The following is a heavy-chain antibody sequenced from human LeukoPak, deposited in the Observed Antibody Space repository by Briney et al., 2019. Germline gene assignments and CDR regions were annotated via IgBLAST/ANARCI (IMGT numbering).Heavy chain of an antibody. J-gene: IGHJ1*01. V-gene: IGHV4-4*07. Sequence: PSETLSLTCTVSGGSISSYYWSWIRQPAGKGLEWIGRIYTSGSTNYNPSLKSRVTMSVDTSKNQFSLKLRSVTAADTAIYYCARDGPHIVGATGYFQHWGQGTLVTVSS. D-gene: IGHD1-26*01. CDR2: IYTSGST. CDR1: GGSISSYY. CDR3: ARDGPHIVGATGYFQH.